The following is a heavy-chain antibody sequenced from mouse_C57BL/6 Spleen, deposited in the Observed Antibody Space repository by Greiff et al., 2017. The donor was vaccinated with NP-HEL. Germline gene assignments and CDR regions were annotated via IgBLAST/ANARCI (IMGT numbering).Heavy chain of an antibody. CDR2: INPNNGGT. V-gene: IGHV1-26*01. CDR1: GYTFTDYY. CDR3: ARDYYYGSSPAY. Sequence: EVQLQQSGPELVKPGASVKISCKASGYTFTDYYMNWVKQSHGKSLEWIGDINPNNGGTSYNQKFKGKATLTVDKSSSTAYMELRSLTSEDSAVYYCARDYYYGSSPAYWGQGTQVTVSA. J-gene: IGHJ3*01. D-gene: IGHD1-1*01.